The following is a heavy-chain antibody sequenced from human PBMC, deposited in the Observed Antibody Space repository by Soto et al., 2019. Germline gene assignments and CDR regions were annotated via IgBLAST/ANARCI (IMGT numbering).Heavy chain of an antibody. V-gene: IGHV4-38-2*01. CDR3: ARGEYSSGWHDAFDI. D-gene: IGHD6-19*01. CDR1: GYSISSGYY. CDR2: IYHSGST. Sequence: PSETLSLTCAVSGYSISSGYYWGWIRQPPGKGLEWIGSIYHSGSTYYNPSLKSRVTISVDTSKNQFSLELSSVTAADTAVYYCARGEYSSGWHDAFDIWGQGTMVTVSS. J-gene: IGHJ3*02.